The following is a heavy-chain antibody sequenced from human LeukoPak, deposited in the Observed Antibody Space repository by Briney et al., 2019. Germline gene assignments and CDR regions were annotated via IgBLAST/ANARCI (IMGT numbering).Heavy chain of an antibody. D-gene: IGHD6-13*01. CDR3: ARASSARQHYYYSYGMDV. V-gene: IGHV3-33*01. Sequence: GGSLRLSCAASGFTFSSYGMHWVRQAPGKGLEWVAVIWYDGSNKYYADSVKGQFTISRDNSKNTLYLQMNSLRAEDTAVYYCARASSARQHYYYSYGMDVWGQGTTVTVSS. J-gene: IGHJ6*02. CDR1: GFTFSSYG. CDR2: IWYDGSNK.